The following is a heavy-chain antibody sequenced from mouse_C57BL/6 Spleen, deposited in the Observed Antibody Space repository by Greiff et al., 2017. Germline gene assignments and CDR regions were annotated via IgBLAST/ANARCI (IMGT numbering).Heavy chain of an antibody. Sequence: VQLQQPGAELVRPGSSVKLSCKASGYTFTSYWMHWVKQRPIQGLEWIGNIDPSDSETHYNQKFKDKATLTVDKSSSTAYMQLSSLTSEDSAVYYCARGRGGGYFAMDYWGQGTSVTVSS. V-gene: IGHV1-52*01. CDR2: IDPSDSET. D-gene: IGHD1-1*02. CDR1: GYTFTSYW. J-gene: IGHJ4*01. CDR3: ARGRGGGYFAMDY.